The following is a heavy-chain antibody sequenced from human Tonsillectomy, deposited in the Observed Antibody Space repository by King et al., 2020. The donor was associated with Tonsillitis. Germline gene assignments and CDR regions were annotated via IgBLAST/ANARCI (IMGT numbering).Heavy chain of an antibody. J-gene: IGHJ3*02. V-gene: IGHV4-4*07. CDR2: IYTNGTS. D-gene: IGHD6-13*01. Sequence: VQLQESGPGLVKPSETLSLTCTVSGASITNYNWSWIRQPAGKGLEWIGLIYTNGTSNSNPSLKTRVTMSVDTSKNHFSLKLSSVTAADTALYYCARLQQLVNAFDICGQGTVVTVSS. CDR1: GASITNYN. CDR3: ARLQQLVNAFDI.